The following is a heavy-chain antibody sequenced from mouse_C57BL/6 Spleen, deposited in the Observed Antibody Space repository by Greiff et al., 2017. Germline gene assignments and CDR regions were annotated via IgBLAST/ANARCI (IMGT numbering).Heavy chain of an antibody. CDR1: GFTFSDYY. CDR3: ARDGGDGYYGYFDV. D-gene: IGHD2-3*01. CDR2: INYDGSST. Sequence: EVQVVESEGGLVQPGSSMKLSCTASGFTFSDYYMAWVRPVPEKGLEWVANINYDGSSTYYLDSLKSRFIISRDNAKNILYLQMSSLKSEDTATYYCARDGGDGYYGYFDVWGTGTTVTVSS. J-gene: IGHJ1*03. V-gene: IGHV5-16*01.